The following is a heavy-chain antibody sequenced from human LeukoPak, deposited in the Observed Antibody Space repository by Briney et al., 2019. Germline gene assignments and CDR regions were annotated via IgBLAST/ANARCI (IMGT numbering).Heavy chain of an antibody. CDR3: ARGGQYQLPVPFDP. D-gene: IGHD2-2*01. V-gene: IGHV3-21*01. CDR2: ISSSSSYI. J-gene: IGHJ5*02. Sequence: GGSLRLSCAASGFTFSSYSMNWVRQAPGKGLEWVSSISSSSSYIYYADSVKGRFTISRDNAKNSLYLQMNSLRAEDTAVYYCARGGQYQLPVPFDPWGQGTLVTVSS. CDR1: GFTFSSYS.